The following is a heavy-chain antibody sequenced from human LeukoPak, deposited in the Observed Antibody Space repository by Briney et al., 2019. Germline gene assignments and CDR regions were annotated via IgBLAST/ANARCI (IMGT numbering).Heavy chain of an antibody. Sequence: ASVKVSCKASGYIFTTYGITWVRQAPGQGLEWMGWISVYNDNTYYSQKLQGRVTMTTDTSTSTAYMELRSLRSDDTAVYYCARDPTVTAAAGPYYFDYWGQGTLVTVSS. CDR1: GYIFTTYG. CDR2: ISVYNDNT. D-gene: IGHD6-13*01. J-gene: IGHJ4*02. CDR3: ARDPTVTAAAGPYYFDY. V-gene: IGHV1-18*01.